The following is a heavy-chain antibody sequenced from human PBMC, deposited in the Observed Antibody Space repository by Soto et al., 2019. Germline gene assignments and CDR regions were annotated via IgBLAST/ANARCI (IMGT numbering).Heavy chain of an antibody. CDR3: ARDERIEGYGDYVH. Sequence: QVQLQESGPGLVKPSQTLSLTCTVSGGSISSGGYYWSWIRQHPGKGLEWIGYIYYSGSTYYNPSLKSRVTISVDTSKNQFALKLSSVTAADTAVYYCARDERIEGYGDYVHWGQGTLVTVSS. CDR1: GGSISSGGYY. J-gene: IGHJ4*02. V-gene: IGHV4-31*03. CDR2: IYYSGST. D-gene: IGHD4-17*01.